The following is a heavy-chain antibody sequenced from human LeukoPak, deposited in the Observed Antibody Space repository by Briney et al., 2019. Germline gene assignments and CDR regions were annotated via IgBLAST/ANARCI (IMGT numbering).Heavy chain of an antibody. CDR2: IRSKANSYAT. J-gene: IGHJ1*01. CDR3: TRSVNSQGYFQH. V-gene: IGHV3-73*01. Sequence: GGSLRLSCAASGFTFSGSAMHWVRQASGKGLEWVGRIRSKANSYATAYAASVKGRFTISRDDSKNTAYLRMNSLKTEDTAVYYCTRSVNSQGYFQHWGQGTLVTVSS. CDR1: GFTFSGSA. D-gene: IGHD4-23*01.